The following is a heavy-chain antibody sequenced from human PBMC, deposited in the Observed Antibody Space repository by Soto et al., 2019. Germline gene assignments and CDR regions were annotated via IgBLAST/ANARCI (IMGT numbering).Heavy chain of an antibody. CDR3: ARSDGGAAMTTAQPDV. J-gene: IGHJ6*04. CDR1: SGSISSSNW. Sequence: QVQLQESGPGLVKPSGTLSLTCAVSSGSISSSNWWSWVRQPPGKGLEWIGEIYHSGSTNYNPSLKSRVTITVDKSKNHFSLKLSSVTAADTAVYYCARSDGGAAMTTAQPDVWGKGTTVTVSS. D-gene: IGHD4-4*01. V-gene: IGHV4-4*02. CDR2: IYHSGST.